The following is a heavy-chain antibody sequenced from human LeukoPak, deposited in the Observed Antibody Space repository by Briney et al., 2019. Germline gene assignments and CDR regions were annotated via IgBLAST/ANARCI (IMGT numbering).Heavy chain of an antibody. D-gene: IGHD4-23*01. CDR1: GFTFSSYA. V-gene: IGHV3-23*01. Sequence: GGSLRLSCAASGFTFSSYAMSWVRQAPGKGLEWVSAISGSGGSTYYAHSVKGRVTISRDNSNNTPYLQLNSLRSEDTAVYYCAKYDGGNSGVDYWGQGNPVTVSS. CDR2: ISGSGGST. CDR3: AKYDGGNSGVDY. J-gene: IGHJ4*02.